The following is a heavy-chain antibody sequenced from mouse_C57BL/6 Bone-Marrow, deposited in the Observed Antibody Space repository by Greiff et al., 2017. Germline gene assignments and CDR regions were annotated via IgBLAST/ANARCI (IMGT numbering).Heavy chain of an antibody. CDR1: GFTFSSYA. J-gene: IGHJ3*01. Sequence: EVQRVESGGGLVKPGGSLKLSCAASGFTFSSYAMSWVRQTPEKRLEWVATISDGGSYTYYPDNVKGRFTISRDNAKNNLYLQMSHLKSEDTAMYYCARVTTVVGAYWGQGTLVTVSA. D-gene: IGHD1-1*01. V-gene: IGHV5-4*01. CDR2: ISDGGSYT. CDR3: ARVTTVVGAY.